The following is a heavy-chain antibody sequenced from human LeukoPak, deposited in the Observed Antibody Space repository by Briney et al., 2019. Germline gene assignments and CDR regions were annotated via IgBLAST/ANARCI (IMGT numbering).Heavy chain of an antibody. CDR1: GGSISSSSYY. V-gene: IGHV4-39*01. CDR2: IYYSGST. D-gene: IGHD3-22*01. CDR3: ARHLGSRYYDSSGYYYPFDY. Sequence: PSETLSLTCTVSGGSISSSSYYWGWIRQPPGKGLEWIGSIYYSGSTYYNPSLKSRVTISVDTSKNQFSLKLSSVTAADTAVYYCARHLGSRYYDSSGYYYPFDYWGQGTLVTVSS. J-gene: IGHJ4*02.